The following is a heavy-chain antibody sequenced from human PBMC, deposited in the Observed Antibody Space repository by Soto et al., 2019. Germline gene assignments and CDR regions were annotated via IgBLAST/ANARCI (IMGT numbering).Heavy chain of an antibody. Sequence: PGGSLRLYCVASGFTLVRYAMHWVRQPPGRGLEWVAVISYTGANTYYVGSVRGRFTISRDNSKNTLYLQMNSLRAEDTAMYYCAKHMDDSGYFYVEGADHWGQGTLVTVSS. CDR2: ISYTGANT. J-gene: IGHJ4*02. CDR1: GFTLVRYA. D-gene: IGHD3-22*01. V-gene: IGHV3-30*18. CDR3: AKHMDDSGYFYVEGADH.